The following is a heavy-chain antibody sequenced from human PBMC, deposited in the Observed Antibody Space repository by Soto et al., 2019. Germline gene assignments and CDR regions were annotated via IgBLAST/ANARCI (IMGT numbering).Heavy chain of an antibody. J-gene: IGHJ6*02. V-gene: IGHV1-18*01. D-gene: IGHD2-21*02. CDR2: IAHNGNT. CDR1: GYTISSYG. CDR3: ARDRGGDFRYGMDV. Sequence: QVQLVQSGAEVKKPGASVKVSCKASGYTISSYGLSCVRQAPGQGLEWMGWIAHNGNTNYARKFQGRFTLTIDTSKGTAYMELRSLRSDDTAVYYCARDRGGDFRYGMDVWGQGTSVTVSS.